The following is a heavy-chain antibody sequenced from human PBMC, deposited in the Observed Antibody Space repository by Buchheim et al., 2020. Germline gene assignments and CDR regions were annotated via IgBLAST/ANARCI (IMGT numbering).Heavy chain of an antibody. Sequence: QVQLQESGPGLVKPSETLSLTCTVSGGSISSYYWSWIRQPPGKGLEWIGYIYYSGSTNYNPSLKSRVTISVDTSKNQFSLKLSSVTAADTAVYYCARDRGNRWAGTKLDWYFDLWGRGTL. CDR2: IYYSGST. D-gene: IGHD1-7*01. CDR3: ARDRGNRWAGTKLDWYFDL. J-gene: IGHJ2*01. CDR1: GGSISSYY. V-gene: IGHV4-59*01.